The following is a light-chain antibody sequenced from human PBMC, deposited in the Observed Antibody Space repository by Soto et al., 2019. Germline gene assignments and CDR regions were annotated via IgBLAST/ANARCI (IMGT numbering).Light chain of an antibody. CDR2: DAS. CDR1: QNVYNN. CDR3: QQCRNWPLT. V-gene: IGKV3-15*01. Sequence: DIVMTQSPAPLSVSPGEGATLSCKASQNVYNNLAWYQQRPGQPPRLLIYDASPRAPGISAGFSVSGYWTEFTLTISSLQSEDFAVYFCQQCRNWPLTFGGGTKVDIK. J-gene: IGKJ4*01.